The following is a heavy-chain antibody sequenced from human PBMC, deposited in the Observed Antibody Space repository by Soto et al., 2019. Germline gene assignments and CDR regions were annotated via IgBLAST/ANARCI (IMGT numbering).Heavy chain of an antibody. J-gene: IGHJ4*01. Sequence: PGGSLRLSCAASGFTFSDYYMTWIRQAPGKGLEWVSYISSSGSTIYYADSVKGRFTISRDNAKNSLYLQMNSLRAEDTAVYYCGRSPGGEGICWFSRGLPIRLRYSTDFWGQGTMVTVSS. D-gene: IGHD3-3*02. CDR1: GFTFSDYY. V-gene: IGHV3-11*01. CDR2: ISSSGSTI. CDR3: GRSPGGEGICWFSRGLPIRLRYSTDF.